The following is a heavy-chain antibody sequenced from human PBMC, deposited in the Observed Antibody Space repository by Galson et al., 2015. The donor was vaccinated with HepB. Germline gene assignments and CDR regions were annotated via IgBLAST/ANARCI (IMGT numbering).Heavy chain of an antibody. CDR1: GFTFSSYW. Sequence: SLRLSCAASGFTFSSYWMDWVRQAPGKGLEWVAGINHPGSGTYYVDSVKGRFTVSRDNANNSLFLQMDSLRVEDTAVYYCARNSPRRFDYWGQGTLVTVSS. J-gene: IGHJ4*02. CDR3: ARNSPRRFDY. V-gene: IGHV3-7*03. CDR2: INHPGSGT.